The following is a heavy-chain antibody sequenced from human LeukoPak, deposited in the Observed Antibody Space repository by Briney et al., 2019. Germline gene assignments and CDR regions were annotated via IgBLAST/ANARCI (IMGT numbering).Heavy chain of an antibody. CDR2: IRNDGTNT. D-gene: IGHD5-24*01. CDR1: GFTFSSYG. Sequence: PGGSLRLSCAASGFTFSSYGMHWVRQTPGKGLEWVAFIRNDGTNTYYADSVKGRFTISRDNSKGTVYLQMNSLRPEDTAVYYCAKDDAWLQYGDWGRGTLVTVSS. V-gene: IGHV3-30*02. J-gene: IGHJ4*02. CDR3: AKDDAWLQYGD.